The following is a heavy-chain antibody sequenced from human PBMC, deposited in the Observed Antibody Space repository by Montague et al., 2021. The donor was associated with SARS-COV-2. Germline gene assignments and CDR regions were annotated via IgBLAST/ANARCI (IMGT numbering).Heavy chain of an antibody. D-gene: IGHD3-22*01. CDR1: GGSISSSSYY. CDR3: ASPTYYYDSSGSDAFDY. Sequence: SETLSLTCTVSGGSISSSSYYWGWIRQPPGKGLEWIGCIYYSGSTYYNPSLKSRVTISVYTSKNQFTLKLSTVTAADTAVYYCASPTYYYDSSGSDAFDYWAKGQWSPSLQ. J-gene: IGHJ3*01. V-gene: IGHV4-39*01. CDR2: IYYSGST.